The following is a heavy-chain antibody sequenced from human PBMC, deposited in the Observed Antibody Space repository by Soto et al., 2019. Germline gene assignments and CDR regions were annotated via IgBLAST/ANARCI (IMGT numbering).Heavy chain of an antibody. V-gene: IGHV1-69*13. CDR1: GGTFSSYA. J-gene: IGHJ4*02. Sequence: GASVKVSCKASGGTFSSYAISWVRQAPGQGLEWMGGIIPIFGTANYAQKFQGRVTITADESTSTAYMELSSLRVEDTAIYYCARNTIPHPHYWGQGTLVTVSS. D-gene: IGHD1-1*01. CDR2: IIPIFGTA. CDR3: ARNTIPHPHY.